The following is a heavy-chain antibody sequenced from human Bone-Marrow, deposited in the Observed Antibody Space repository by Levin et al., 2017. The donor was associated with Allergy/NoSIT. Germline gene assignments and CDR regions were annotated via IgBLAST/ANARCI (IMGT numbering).Heavy chain of an antibody. Sequence: MPSETLSLICTVSGGSISNYYWAWVRQSPGKGLEYFGHIYYTGSTSYNPSLKSRVTISVDTSKNQFSLNLSSVTAADTAVYYCARHVSQRLSKGGNYYYMDVWGKGTTVTVSS. CDR2: IYYTGST. J-gene: IGHJ6*03. D-gene: IGHD6-19*01. CDR1: GGSISNYY. CDR3: ARHVSQRLSKGGNYYYMDV. V-gene: IGHV4-59*08.